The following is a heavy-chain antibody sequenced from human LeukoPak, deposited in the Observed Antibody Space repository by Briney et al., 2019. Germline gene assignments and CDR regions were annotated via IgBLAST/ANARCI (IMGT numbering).Heavy chain of an antibody. CDR1: GGSISSGDYY. J-gene: IGHJ4*02. V-gene: IGHV4-30-4*01. Sequence: SETLSLTCTVSGGSISSGDYYWSWIRQPPGKGLEWIGYIYYSGSTYYNPSLKSRVTISVDTSKNQFSLKLSSVTAADMAVYYCAARSFGVVINVRWGQGTLVTVSS. CDR2: IYYSGST. D-gene: IGHD3-3*02. CDR3: AARSFGVVINVR.